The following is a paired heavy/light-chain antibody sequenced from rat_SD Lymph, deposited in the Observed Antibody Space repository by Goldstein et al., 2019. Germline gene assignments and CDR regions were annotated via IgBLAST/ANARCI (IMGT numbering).Light chain of an antibody. CDR2: FAS. J-gene: IGKJ5*01. V-gene: IGKV5S2*01. CDR3: QQSYSLPLT. Sequence: DIVLTQSPATLSVTPGESVSLSCRASQGITTSIHWYQQKSNESPRLLIKFASQSISGIPSRFSGSGSGTDFTLSINRVESEDFSVYYCQQSYSLPLTFGSGTKLEIK. CDR1: QGITTS.
Heavy chain of an antibody. CDR2: ISYDVSST. J-gene: IGHJ2*01. CDR1: GFTFSDYN. D-gene: IGHD5-1*01. CDR3: ARHPGSRFDS. Sequence: EVQLVESGGGLVQPGRSLKLSCAASGFTFSDYNMAWVRQAPKKGLEWVATISYDVSSTYYRDSVKGRFTISRDNAKSTLYLQMDSLRSEDTATYYCARHPGSRFDSWGQGVMVTVSS. V-gene: IGHV5-7*01.